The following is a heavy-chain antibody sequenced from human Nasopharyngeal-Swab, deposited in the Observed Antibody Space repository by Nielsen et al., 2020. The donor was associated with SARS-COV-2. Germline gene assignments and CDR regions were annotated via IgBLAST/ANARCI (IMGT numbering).Heavy chain of an antibody. CDR1: GFTFSSYW. J-gene: IGHJ5*02. V-gene: IGHV3-74*01. Sequence: GESLKISCAASGFTFSSYWMHWVRQAPGKGLVWVSRINRDGSSTSYADSVKGRFTISRDNAKNTLHLQMNSLRAEDTAVYYCARGYYDFWSGYAGFDPWGQGTLVTVSP. CDR2: INRDGSST. CDR3: ARGYYDFWSGYAGFDP. D-gene: IGHD3-3*01.